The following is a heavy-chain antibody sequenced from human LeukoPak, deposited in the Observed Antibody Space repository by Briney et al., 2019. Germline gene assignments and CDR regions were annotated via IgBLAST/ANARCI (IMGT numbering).Heavy chain of an antibody. D-gene: IGHD6-19*01. J-gene: IGHJ4*02. CDR3: ARHSSGWYIYFGY. V-gene: IGHV4-4*09. Sequence: PSETLSLTCTVSGGSISSYYWSWIRQPPGKGLEWIGYIYTSGSTNYNPSLKSRVTISVDTSKNQFSLRLSSVTAADTAVYYCARHSSGWYIYFGYWGQGTLVTVSS. CDR1: GGSISSYY. CDR2: IYTSGST.